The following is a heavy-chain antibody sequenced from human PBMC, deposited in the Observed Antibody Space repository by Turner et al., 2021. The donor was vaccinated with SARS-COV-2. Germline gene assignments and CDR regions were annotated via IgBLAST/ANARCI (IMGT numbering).Heavy chain of an antibody. D-gene: IGHD1-26*01. Sequence: VQRLQSGGGVAQPGWSLRLVSAATGFTFTTSAMHWVRQAPGKGLGWVAVVSYDGSNKYSADSVKGRFTISRDDSKNTLYLQMNSLRAEDTAVYYCARAGWDLLPFDAFDIWSQGTMVTISS. CDR1: GFTFTTSA. V-gene: IGHV3-30-3*01. CDR2: VSYDGSNK. J-gene: IGHJ3*02. CDR3: ARAGWDLLPFDAFDI.